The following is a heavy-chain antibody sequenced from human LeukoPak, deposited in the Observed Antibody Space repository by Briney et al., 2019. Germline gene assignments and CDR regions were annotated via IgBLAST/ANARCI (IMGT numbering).Heavy chain of an antibody. CDR1: GGSISSYY. CDR2: IYYSGGT. J-gene: IGHJ4*02. CDR3: ARGVDYYGV. V-gene: IGHV4-59*12. Sequence: SETLSLTCTVSGGSISSYYWSWLRQPPGKGLEWIGYIYYSGGTNYNPSLKSRVTMSVDTSKKQFSLKLSSVTAADTAVYYCARGVDYYGVWGQGTLVTVSS. D-gene: IGHD3-10*01.